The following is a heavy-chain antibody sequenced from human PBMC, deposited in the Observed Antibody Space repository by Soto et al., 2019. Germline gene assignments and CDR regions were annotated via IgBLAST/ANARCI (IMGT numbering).Heavy chain of an antibody. V-gene: IGHV3-66*01. CDR3: VRGKVGTNPNWLDP. D-gene: IGHD2-21*02. CDR2: IYLNGST. CDR1: GFCVSSSY. J-gene: IGHJ5*02. Sequence: EVQLVESGGGLVQPGGSLRLSCAASGFCVSSSYLYWVRQAPGKGLEWVSSIYLNGSTYYTDSVKGRFSISRDNSKNTLYLQMNSLGAEDTAIYYCVRGKVGTNPNWLDPWGQGSLVTVSS.